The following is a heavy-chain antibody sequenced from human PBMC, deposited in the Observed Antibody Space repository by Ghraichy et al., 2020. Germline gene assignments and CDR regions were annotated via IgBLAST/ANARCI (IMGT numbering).Heavy chain of an antibody. CDR1: GFTFSSYS. V-gene: IGHV3-21*01. CDR3: ARDRYSSGWVILY. CDR2: ISSSSSYI. J-gene: IGHJ4*02. Sequence: GGSLRLSCAASGFTFSSYSMNWVRQAPGKGLEWVSSISSSSSYIYYADSVKGRFTISRDNAKNSLYLQMNSLRAEDTAVYYCARDRYSSGWVILYWGQGTLVTVSS. D-gene: IGHD6-19*01.